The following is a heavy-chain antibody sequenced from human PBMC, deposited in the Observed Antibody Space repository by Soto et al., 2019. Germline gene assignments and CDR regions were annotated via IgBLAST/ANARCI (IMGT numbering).Heavy chain of an antibody. J-gene: IGHJ4*02. CDR1: GFTFSSYA. Sequence: PGGSLRLSCAASGFTFSSYAMSWVRQAPGKGLEWVSAISGSGSSTYYADSVKCRFTISRDNSKNTLYLQMNSLRAEDTAVYYCAKGSPLLLGPLYYWAQGTLVTVSS. D-gene: IGHD2-15*01. V-gene: IGHV3-23*01. CDR3: AKGSPLLLGPLYY. CDR2: ISGSGSST.